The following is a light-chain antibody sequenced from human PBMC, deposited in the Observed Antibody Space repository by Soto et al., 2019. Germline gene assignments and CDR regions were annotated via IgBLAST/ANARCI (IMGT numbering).Light chain of an antibody. CDR1: QNINNN. CDR3: HQYSNWPMA. V-gene: IGKV3-15*01. CDR2: GAS. Sequence: EIVMTQSPATLSVSPGERATLSCRASQNINNNLAWYQQKPGQTPRLLIYGASTRATAIPARFSGSGSGTEFTLTISSLQSEDSAVYYCHQYSNWPMAFGGGTKVQIK. J-gene: IGKJ4*01.